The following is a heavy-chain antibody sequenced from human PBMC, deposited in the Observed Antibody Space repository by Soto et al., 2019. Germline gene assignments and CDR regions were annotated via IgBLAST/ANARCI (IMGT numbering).Heavy chain of an antibody. CDR1: GGSITSGGYY. CDR2: IFHSGST. CDR3: VRGGIAGNWFDP. D-gene: IGHD6-13*01. V-gene: IGHV4-31*03. J-gene: IGHJ5*02. Sequence: QVQLQESGPGLVKPSQTLSLTCTVSGGSITSGGYYWSWIRQHPGKGLEWIAYIFHSGSTDYHPSLKSRVSISVDTSKNHVSLKLTFVTAADTAVYYCVRGGIAGNWFDPWGQGTLVTVSS.